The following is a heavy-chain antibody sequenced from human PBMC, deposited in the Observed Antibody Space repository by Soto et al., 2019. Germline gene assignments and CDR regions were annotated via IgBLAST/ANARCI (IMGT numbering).Heavy chain of an antibody. J-gene: IGHJ5*02. CDR1: GGSFSGYY. CDR3: ARKRLKLEQRRVGWFDP. D-gene: IGHD1-1*01. Sequence: QVQLQQWGAGLLKPSETLSLTCAVYGGSFSGYYWSWIRQPPGKGLEWIGEINHSGSTNYNPSLKSRVTISVDTSKNQFSLKLSSVTAADTAVYYCARKRLKLEQRRVGWFDPWGQGTLVTVSS. V-gene: IGHV4-34*01. CDR2: INHSGST.